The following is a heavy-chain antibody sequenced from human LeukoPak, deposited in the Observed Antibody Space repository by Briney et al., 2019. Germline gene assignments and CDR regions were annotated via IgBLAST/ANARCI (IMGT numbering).Heavy chain of an antibody. D-gene: IGHD6-19*01. CDR3: ARGPSSGWYASIDY. CDR1: GGTFSSYA. Sequence: SVKVSCKASGGTFSSYAISWVRQAPGQGLEWMGGIIPIFGTANYAQKFQGRVTITADESTSTAYMELSSLRSEDTALYYCARGPSSGWYASIDYWGQGTLVTVSS. J-gene: IGHJ4*02. V-gene: IGHV1-69*01. CDR2: IIPIFGTA.